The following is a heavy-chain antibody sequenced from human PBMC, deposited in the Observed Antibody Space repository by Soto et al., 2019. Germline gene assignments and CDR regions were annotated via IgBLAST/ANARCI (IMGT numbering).Heavy chain of an antibody. V-gene: IGHV3-30*18. CDR2: ISYDGSNK. J-gene: IGHJ6*02. CDR3: AKGSLTIFGVGKAPGRYYYYGMDV. CDR1: GFTFSSYG. Sequence: PGGSLRLSCAASGFTFSSYGMHWVRQAPGKGLEWVAVISYDGSNKYYADSVKGRFTISRDNSKNTLYLQMNSLRAEDTAVYYCAKGSLTIFGVGKAPGRYYYYGMDVWGQGTTVTVSS. D-gene: IGHD3-3*01.